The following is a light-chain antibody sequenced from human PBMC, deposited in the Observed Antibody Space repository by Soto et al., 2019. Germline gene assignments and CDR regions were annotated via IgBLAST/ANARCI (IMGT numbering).Light chain of an antibody. J-gene: IGKJ2*01. CDR1: QSISRS. CDR3: QQYGSSPYT. Sequence: EIVLTQSPAILSVSPGERATLSCRASQSISRSLAWYQQKPGQAPRLLISDASTRATGIPARFSGSGSGTEFTLTISSLQSEDFALYYCQQYGSSPYTFGQGTKLEIK. CDR2: DAS. V-gene: IGKV3-15*01.